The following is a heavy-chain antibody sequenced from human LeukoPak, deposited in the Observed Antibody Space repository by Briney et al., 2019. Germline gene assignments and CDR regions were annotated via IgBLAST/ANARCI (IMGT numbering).Heavy chain of an antibody. J-gene: IGHJ4*02. CDR2: VYYSGTT. CDR1: VDSIASSPYY. Sequence: PSETLSVTCTVSVDSIASSPYYWGWIRQPPEKGLEWIASVYYSGTTFYNPSLKSRVTMSVDTSNNQFSLKLRSVTAADTALYFCGSRGMVRGAMVDNWGQGTLVTVSS. CDR3: GSRGMVRGAMVDN. V-gene: IGHV4-39*01. D-gene: IGHD3-10*01.